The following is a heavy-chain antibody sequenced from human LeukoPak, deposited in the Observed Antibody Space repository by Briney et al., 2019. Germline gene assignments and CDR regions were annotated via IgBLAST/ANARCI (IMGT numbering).Heavy chain of an antibody. V-gene: IGHV3-23*01. CDR3: AKDTRYYDSSGYYRLDY. D-gene: IGHD3-22*01. CDR2: LSGSGSTT. J-gene: IGHJ4*02. Sequence: GGSLRLSSAASGFIFSSYAMSWVRQAPGRGLEWVSSLSGSGSTTYYADSVKGRFTISRDSSKNTLYLQMNSLRAEDTAVYYCAKDTRYYDSSGYYRLDYWGQGTLVTVSS. CDR1: GFIFSSYA.